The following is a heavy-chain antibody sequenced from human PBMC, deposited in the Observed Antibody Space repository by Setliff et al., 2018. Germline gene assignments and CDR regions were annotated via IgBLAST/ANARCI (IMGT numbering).Heavy chain of an antibody. CDR2: IYPGDSHT. CDR3: ARQKDTAMVYWFDP. Sequence: PGESLKISCKGSGYSFSNFWIGWVRQMPGKGLEWMGIIYPGDSHTRYSPSFQGQVTMSADKSINTAYLQWSNLKASDTAMYYCARQKDTAMVYWFDPWGQGTLVTV. D-gene: IGHD5-18*01. V-gene: IGHV5-51*01. J-gene: IGHJ5*02. CDR1: GYSFSNFW.